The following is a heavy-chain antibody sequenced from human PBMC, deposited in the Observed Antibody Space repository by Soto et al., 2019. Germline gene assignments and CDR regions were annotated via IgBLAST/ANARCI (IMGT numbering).Heavy chain of an antibody. D-gene: IGHD3-16*01. Sequence: SGPTLVNPTQTLTLTCTFSGFSLGTSRVGVGLIRQPPGEALEWLAIIYWDDDKRYSPSLGSRLAITKDTSKNQVVLTMTNLDPVDTATYYCAHIMITFGGVSALDAFDFWGQGTMVTVSS. V-gene: IGHV2-5*02. CDR1: GFSLGTSRVG. CDR2: IYWDDDK. CDR3: AHIMITFGGVSALDAFDF. J-gene: IGHJ3*01.